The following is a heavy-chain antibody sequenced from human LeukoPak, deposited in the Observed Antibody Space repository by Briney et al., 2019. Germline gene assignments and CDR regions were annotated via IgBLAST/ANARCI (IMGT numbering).Heavy chain of an antibody. D-gene: IGHD3-10*01. CDR1: GGTFSSYA. J-gene: IGHJ4*02. V-gene: IGHV1-69*04. Sequence: SVKVSCKASGGTFSSYAISWVRQAPGQGLEWMGRIIPILGIANYAQKFQGRVTITADKSTSTAYMELSSLRSEDTAVYYCARDSITMVRGVINPQDYYFDYWGQGTLVTVSS. CDR2: IIPILGIA. CDR3: ARDSITMVRGVINPQDYYFDY.